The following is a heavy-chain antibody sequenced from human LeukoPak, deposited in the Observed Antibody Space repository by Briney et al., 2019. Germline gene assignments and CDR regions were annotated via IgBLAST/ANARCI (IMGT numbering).Heavy chain of an antibody. J-gene: IGHJ4*02. D-gene: IGHD3-22*01. Sequence: AGGSLRLSCAASGFTFSNYWMSWVRQAAGKGLEWVATITQGGSGEYYVDSVKGRFTISRDNAKNSLYLQMNSLRAEDTAVYYCARRYYYDGHYYFDYWGEGTLVTVSS. CDR3: ARRYYYDGHYYFDY. CDR1: GFTFSNYW. CDR2: ITQGGSGE. V-gene: IGHV3-7*05.